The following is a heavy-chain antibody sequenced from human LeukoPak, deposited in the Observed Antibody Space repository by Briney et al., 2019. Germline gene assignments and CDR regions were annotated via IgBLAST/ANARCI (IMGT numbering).Heavy chain of an antibody. Sequence: PGGSLRLSCAASGFTFSGYWMSWVRQAPGKGLEWVANMKQDGSERYYVDSVKGRFTISRDNAQNSLYLQMNSLKTEDTAVYYCARDLGYYDWYFDLWGRGTLVTVSS. CDR3: ARDLGYYDWYFDL. CDR2: MKQDGSER. J-gene: IGHJ2*01. CDR1: GFTFSGYW. D-gene: IGHD3-22*01. V-gene: IGHV3-7*03.